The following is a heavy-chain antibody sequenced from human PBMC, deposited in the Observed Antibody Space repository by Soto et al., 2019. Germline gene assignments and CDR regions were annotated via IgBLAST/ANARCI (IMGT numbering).Heavy chain of an antibody. CDR2: ISYDGSIK. CDR1: GFTFSNYG. Sequence: GGSLRLSCAASGFTFSNYGMHWVRQAPGKGLEWVAVISYDGSIKYYADSVKGRFTVSRDNSKNTLYLQMNSLRAEDTAVYSCAKDQYYDSSFDYWGQGTLVTVSP. V-gene: IGHV3-30*18. J-gene: IGHJ4*02. CDR3: AKDQYYDSSFDY. D-gene: IGHD3-22*01.